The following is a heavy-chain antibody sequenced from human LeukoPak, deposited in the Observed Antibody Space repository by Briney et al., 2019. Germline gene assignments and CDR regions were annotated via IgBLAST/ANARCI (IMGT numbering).Heavy chain of an antibody. V-gene: IGHV5-51*01. D-gene: IGHD6-19*01. J-gene: IGHJ4*02. Sequence: GESLKISCKGSGYSFTSYWIGWVRQMPGKGLEWMGIIYPGDSDTRYSPSFQGQVTISADKSISTAYLQWSSLKASDTAMYYCARHSRCGIAVDNDLFDYWGQGTLVTVSS. CDR1: GYSFTSYW. CDR2: IYPGDSDT. CDR3: ARHSRCGIAVDNDLFDY.